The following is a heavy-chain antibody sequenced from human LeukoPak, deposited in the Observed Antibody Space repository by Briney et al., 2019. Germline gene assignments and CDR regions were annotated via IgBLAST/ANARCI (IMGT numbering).Heavy chain of an antibody. J-gene: IGHJ4*02. V-gene: IGHV3-7*01. CDR1: GFTFSSYW. CDR3: ARELRTFDA. CDR2: IKHNGDEL. D-gene: IGHD3-16*01. Sequence: PGGSLRLSCAASGFTFSSYWMTWVRQAPGKGLEWVANIKHNGDELNYVDSVEDRFTISRDNAKNALYLHMTSLRAEDTAVYYCARELRTFDAWGQGTLVTVSS.